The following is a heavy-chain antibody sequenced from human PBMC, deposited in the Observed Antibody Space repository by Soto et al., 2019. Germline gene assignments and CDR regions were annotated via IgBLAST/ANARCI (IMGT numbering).Heavy chain of an antibody. Sequence: SETLSLTCTVSGAAITFGGYSWSWIRQTPGKGLEWIGYINHLETTFYNPSFESRLTLSIDRAKNQFSLKLHSMSAADRAVYFCARGGGSDSFDYWGQGSLVTVSS. D-gene: IGHD1-26*01. CDR3: ARGGGSDSFDY. V-gene: IGHV4-30-2*01. CDR2: INHLETT. CDR1: GAAITFGGYS. J-gene: IGHJ4*02.